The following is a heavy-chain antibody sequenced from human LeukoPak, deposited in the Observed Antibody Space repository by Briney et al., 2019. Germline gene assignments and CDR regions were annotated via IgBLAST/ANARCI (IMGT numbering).Heavy chain of an antibody. V-gene: IGHV3-53*01. J-gene: IGHJ4*02. Sequence: GGSLRLSCAASGFTVSSNYISWVRQAPGKGLEWVSVIYSGDTTYHADSVKGRFSISRDNSKNTVFLQMNSLRAEDTAVYYCAKRLGREDYKYFDFWGQGTLVTVSS. CDR1: GFTVSSNY. CDR2: IYSGDTT. D-gene: IGHD5-24*01. CDR3: AKRLGREDYKYFDF.